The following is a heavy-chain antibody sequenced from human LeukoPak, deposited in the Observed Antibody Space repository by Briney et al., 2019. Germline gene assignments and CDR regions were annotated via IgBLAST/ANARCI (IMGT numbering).Heavy chain of an antibody. J-gene: IGHJ3*02. V-gene: IGHV4-59*01. D-gene: IGHD6-13*01. CDR1: GGSISSYY. Sequence: PSETLSLTCTVSGGSISSYYWSWIRQPPGKGLEWIGYIYYSGSTNYNPSLKSRVTISVDTSKNQFSLKLSSVTAADTAVYYCAREYSKSKGYAFDIWGQGTVVTVSS. CDR2: IYYSGST. CDR3: AREYSKSKGYAFDI.